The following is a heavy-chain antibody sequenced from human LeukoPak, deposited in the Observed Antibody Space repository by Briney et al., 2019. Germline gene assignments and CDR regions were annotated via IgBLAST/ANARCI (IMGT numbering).Heavy chain of an antibody. J-gene: IGHJ5*02. Sequence: GGSLRPSCAASGFTFSSYEMNWARQAPGKGLEWVSYISSGTTMYYADSVKGRFTISRDNAKSSLYLQMNSLRAEDTAVYYCARGLRLNHWGQGTLVTVSS. V-gene: IGHV3-48*03. D-gene: IGHD5-12*01. CDR1: GFTFSSYE. CDR2: ISSGTTM. CDR3: ARGLRLNH.